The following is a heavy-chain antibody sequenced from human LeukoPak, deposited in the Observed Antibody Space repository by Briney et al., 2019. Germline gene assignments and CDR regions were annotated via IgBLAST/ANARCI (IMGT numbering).Heavy chain of an antibody. V-gene: IGHV4-59*01. CDR3: ARLKGSGSYYFDY. CDR2: IYYSGST. Sequence: SETLSLTCTVSGGSISSYYWSWIRQPPGKGLEWIGYIYYSGSTNYNPSLKSRVTISVDTSKNQFSLKLSSVTAADTAVYYCARLKGSGSYYFDYWGQGTLVTVSS. J-gene: IGHJ4*02. CDR1: GGSISSYY. D-gene: IGHD3-10*01.